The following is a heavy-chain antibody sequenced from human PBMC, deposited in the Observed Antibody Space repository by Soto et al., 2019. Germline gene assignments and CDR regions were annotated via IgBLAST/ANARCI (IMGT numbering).Heavy chain of an antibody. Sequence: GGSLRLSCAASGFTFSSYWMSWVRQAQGKGLELVANIKQDGNEKYYVDSVKGRFTISRDNANNSLYLQMNSLRAEDTAVYYFASARPPDAFDIWVQGTMVTVSS. CDR1: GFTFSSYW. V-gene: IGHV3-7*03. CDR3: ASARPPDAFDI. CDR2: IKQDGNEK. J-gene: IGHJ3*02.